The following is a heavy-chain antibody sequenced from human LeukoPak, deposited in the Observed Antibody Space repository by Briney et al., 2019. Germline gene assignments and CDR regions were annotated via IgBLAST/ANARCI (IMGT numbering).Heavy chain of an antibody. CDR2: ISAYNGNT. J-gene: IGHJ6*02. CDR1: GYTFTSYG. V-gene: IGHV1-18*01. D-gene: IGHD3-10*01. Sequence: ASVKVSCKASGYTFTSYGISWARQAPGQGLEWMGWISAYNGNTNYAQKLQGRVTMTTDTSTSTAYMELRSLRSDDTAVYYCARKTGPGTIGGYYYGMDVWGQGTTVTVSS. CDR3: ARKTGPGTIGGYYYGMDV.